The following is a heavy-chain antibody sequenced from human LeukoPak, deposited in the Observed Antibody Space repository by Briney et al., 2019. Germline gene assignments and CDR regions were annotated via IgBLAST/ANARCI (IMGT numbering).Heavy chain of an antibody. Sequence: EASVKVSCKASGYTFTSYGISWVRQAPGQGLEWMGWISGYNGNTNNAHKFQARVTMTTDTSTSTAYMELRSLRSDDTAVYYCARDSSSVPSTWYYWGQGTLVTVSS. D-gene: IGHD2-15*01. V-gene: IGHV1-18*01. J-gene: IGHJ4*02. CDR3: ARDSSSVPSTWYY. CDR1: GYTFTSYG. CDR2: ISGYNGNT.